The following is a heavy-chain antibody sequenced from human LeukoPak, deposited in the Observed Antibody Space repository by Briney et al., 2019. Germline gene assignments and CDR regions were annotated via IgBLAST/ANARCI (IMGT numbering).Heavy chain of an antibody. CDR3: ARQGSSSSNWFDP. J-gene: IGHJ5*02. Sequence: SETLSLTCTVSGGSISSYYWSWIRQPPGKGLEWIGCIYYSGSTNYNPSLKSRVTISVDTSKNQFSLKLSSVTAADTAVYYCARQGSSSSNWFDPWGQGTLVTVSS. V-gene: IGHV4-59*08. D-gene: IGHD6-13*01. CDR1: GGSISSYY. CDR2: IYYSGST.